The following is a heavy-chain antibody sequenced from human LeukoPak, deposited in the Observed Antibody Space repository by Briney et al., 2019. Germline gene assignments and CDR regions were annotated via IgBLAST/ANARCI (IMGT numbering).Heavy chain of an antibody. V-gene: IGHV3-53*01. D-gene: IGHD2/OR15-2a*01. CDR3: ARNILFAFDI. CDR1: GLTVSSSY. Sequence: GGSLRLSCAASGLTVSSSYMSWVRQAQGKGLEWVSIIYNGGSTYYADSMKGRFTISRDNSKNTLYLQVNSLRAEDTAMYYCARNILFAFDIWGQGTMVTVSS. J-gene: IGHJ3*02. CDR2: IYNGGST.